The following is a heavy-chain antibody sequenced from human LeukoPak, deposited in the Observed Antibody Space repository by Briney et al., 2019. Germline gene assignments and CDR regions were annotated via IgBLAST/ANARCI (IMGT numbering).Heavy chain of an antibody. CDR3: ARDRQQWLVRGAFDI. CDR2: IYYSGST. CDR1: GGSLSSYY. D-gene: IGHD6-19*01. V-gene: IGHV4-59*01. Sequence: SETLSLTCTVSGGSLSSYYWSWVRQPPGKGLEWIGYIYYSGSTNYNPSLTSRVTISVDTSKNQFSLKLSSVTAADTAVYYCARDRQQWLVRGAFDIWGQGTMVTVSS. J-gene: IGHJ3*02.